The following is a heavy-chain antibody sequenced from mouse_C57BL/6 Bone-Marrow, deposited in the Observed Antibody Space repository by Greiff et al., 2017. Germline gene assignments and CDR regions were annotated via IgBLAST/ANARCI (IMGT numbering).Heavy chain of an antibody. V-gene: IGHV1-64*01. Sequence: QVQLKQPGAELVKPGASVKLSCKASGYTFTSYWMHWVKQRPGQGLEWIGMIHPNSGSTNYNEKFKSKATLTVDKSSSTAYMQLSSLTSEDSAVYYCARHYGYDGDYWGQGTTLTVSS. CDR3: ARHYGYDGDY. J-gene: IGHJ2*01. CDR2: IHPNSGST. CDR1: GYTFTSYW. D-gene: IGHD2-2*01.